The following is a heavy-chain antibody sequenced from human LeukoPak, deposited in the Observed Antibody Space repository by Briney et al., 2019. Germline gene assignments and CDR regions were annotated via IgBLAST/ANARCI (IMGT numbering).Heavy chain of an antibody. J-gene: IGHJ4*02. Sequence: GGSLRLSCAASGFTFSGYSMNWVRQAPGQGLEWVSYISSGASTISYADSVKGRFTISRDNAKDSLFLQMNSLRAEDTAVYYCARTRFIAVAGFFDYWGQGTLVTVSS. CDR2: ISSGASTI. D-gene: IGHD6-19*01. CDR3: ARTRFIAVAGFFDY. V-gene: IGHV3-48*01. CDR1: GFTFSGYS.